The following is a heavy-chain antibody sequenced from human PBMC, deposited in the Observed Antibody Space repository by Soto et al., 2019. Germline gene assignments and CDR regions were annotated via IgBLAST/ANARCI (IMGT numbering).Heavy chain of an antibody. V-gene: IGHV4-31*03. Sequence: KTSETLSLTCTVSGGSIASGGYYWSWFRQHPGKGLEWIGYINYSGNTYYNPSLKSRVTISVDTSKSQFSLKLSSVTAADTAVYYCASYCSSTSCYFDGAFDIWGQGTMVTVSS. CDR1: GGSIASGGYY. D-gene: IGHD2-2*01. CDR3: ASYCSSTSCYFDGAFDI. J-gene: IGHJ3*02. CDR2: INYSGNT.